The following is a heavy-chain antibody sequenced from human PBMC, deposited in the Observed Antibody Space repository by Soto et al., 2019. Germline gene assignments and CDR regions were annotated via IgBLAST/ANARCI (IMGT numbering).Heavy chain of an antibody. CDR2: ISYDGSNK. Sequence: QVQLVESGGGVVQPGRSLRLSCAASGFTFRSYGMHWVRQAPGKGLEWVAVISYDGSNKYYADSVKGRFTISRDNSKNTLYLQMNSLRAEDTAVYYCAKNYGDYPYDYWGQGTLVTVSS. D-gene: IGHD4-17*01. CDR3: AKNYGDYPYDY. J-gene: IGHJ4*02. V-gene: IGHV3-30*18. CDR1: GFTFRSYG.